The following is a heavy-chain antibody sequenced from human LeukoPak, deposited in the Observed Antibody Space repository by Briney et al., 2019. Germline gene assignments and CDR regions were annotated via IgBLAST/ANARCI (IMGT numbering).Heavy chain of an antibody. Sequence: ASVKVSCKASGGTFSSYVISWVRQAPGQGLEWMGRIIPILGIANYAQKFQGRVTITADKSTSTAYMELSSLRSEDTAVYYCARDPSSRASWFDPWGQGTLVTVSS. CDR3: ARDPSSRASWFDP. CDR1: GGTFSSYV. D-gene: IGHD2-2*01. J-gene: IGHJ5*02. V-gene: IGHV1-69*04. CDR2: IIPILGIA.